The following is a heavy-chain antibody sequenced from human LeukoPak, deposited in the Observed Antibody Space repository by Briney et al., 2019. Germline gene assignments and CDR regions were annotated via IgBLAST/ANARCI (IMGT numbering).Heavy chain of an antibody. CDR1: GGSFSGYY. CDR3: ARASVRSGYYRPYYYYGMDV. CDR2: INHSGST. V-gene: IGHV4-34*01. J-gene: IGHJ6*02. Sequence: SETLSLTCAVYGGSFSGYYWSWIRQPPGKGLEWIGEINHSGSTNYNPSLKSRVTISVDTSKNQFSLKLSSVTAADTAVYYCARASVRSGYYRPYYYYGMDVWGQGTTVTASS. D-gene: IGHD3-22*01.